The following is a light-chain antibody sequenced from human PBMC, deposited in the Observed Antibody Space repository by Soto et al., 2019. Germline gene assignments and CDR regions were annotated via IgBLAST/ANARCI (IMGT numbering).Light chain of an antibody. CDR3: CSYAGSYSFV. CDR1: SRGVGSYNY. V-gene: IGLV2-11*01. CDR2: DVS. J-gene: IGLJ1*01. Sequence: SVLSPPPSMSRSPGQSVTLSRPGTSRGVGSYNYVSWYRQHPDKAPKLIIYDVSQRPSGVPDRFSGSKSGNTASLTISGLQAEDEADYCCCSYAGSYSFVFGTGTKVTVL.